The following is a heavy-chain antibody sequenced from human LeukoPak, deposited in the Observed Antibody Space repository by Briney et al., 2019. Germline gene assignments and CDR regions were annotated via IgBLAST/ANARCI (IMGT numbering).Heavy chain of an antibody. CDR2: LSHSGTS. V-gene: IGHV4-38-2*01. Sequence: SETLSLTCAVSGYSISSGYYWGWIRQPPGKGLEWIGSLSHSGTSYYNPSLKSRVTISVDTSKTQFSLKLSSVTAADTAVYYCARGPQIVGAYRFDAFDIWGQGTMVTVSS. J-gene: IGHJ3*02. CDR3: ARGPQIVGAYRFDAFDI. D-gene: IGHD3-22*01. CDR1: GYSISSGYY.